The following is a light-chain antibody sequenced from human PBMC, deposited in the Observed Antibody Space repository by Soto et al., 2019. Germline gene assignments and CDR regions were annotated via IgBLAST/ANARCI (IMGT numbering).Light chain of an antibody. V-gene: IGLV2-14*01. CDR3: SSYTSSSTRV. Sequence: QSALTQPASVSGSPGQSITISCTGTSSDVGGYNYASWYQQHPGKAPKLMIYDVSNRPSGVSNRFSGSKSGNTASLTISGLQAEDEADYYCSSYTSSSTRVFGGGTKVTV. CDR2: DVS. J-gene: IGLJ2*01. CDR1: SSDVGGYNY.